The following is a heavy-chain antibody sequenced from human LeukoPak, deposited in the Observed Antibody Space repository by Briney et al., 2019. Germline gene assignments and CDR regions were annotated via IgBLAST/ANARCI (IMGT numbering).Heavy chain of an antibody. CDR3: AKGSSYNWFDP. CDR1: GFTFRSHA. J-gene: IGHJ5*02. Sequence: GGSLRLSCATSGFTFRSHAMHWVRQSPGKGLEWVAQIWYDGSNKYYADSVKGRFTISRDNSKNTLFLQMNSLRAEDTAVYYCAKGSSYNWFDPWGQGTLVTVSS. V-gene: IGHV3-33*06. CDR2: IWYDGSNK.